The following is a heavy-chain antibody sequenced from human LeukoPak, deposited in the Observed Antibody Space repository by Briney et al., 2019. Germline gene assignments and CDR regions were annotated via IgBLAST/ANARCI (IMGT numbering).Heavy chain of an antibody. CDR1: GYSIGSGYY. J-gene: IGHJ2*01. CDR3: ARPRPNEKLGIVTGYFDL. D-gene: IGHD7-27*01. Sequence: PSETRSLTCDVSGYSIGSGYYWGWIRQPLGKGLEWIGSVYHSGSTYYNPSLKSRVTISVDTSKDQFSLKLSSVTAADTAVYYCARPRPNEKLGIVTGYFDLWGRGTLVTVSS. CDR2: VYHSGST. V-gene: IGHV4-38-2*01.